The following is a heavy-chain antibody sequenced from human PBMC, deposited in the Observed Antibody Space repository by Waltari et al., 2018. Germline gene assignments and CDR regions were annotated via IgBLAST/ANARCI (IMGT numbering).Heavy chain of an antibody. Sequence: EVQLVESGGGLVKPGGCLRLSCAASGFTFSNAWMSWVRQAPGRGLCGVGLIKSKTDGGTTDYAAPVKGRFTISRDDSKNTLYLQSNSLKTEDTAVYYCTTDQRIDYWGQGTLVTVSS. CDR1: GFTFSNAW. CDR3: TTDQRIDY. V-gene: IGHV3-15*01. CDR2: IKSKTDGGTT. J-gene: IGHJ4*02.